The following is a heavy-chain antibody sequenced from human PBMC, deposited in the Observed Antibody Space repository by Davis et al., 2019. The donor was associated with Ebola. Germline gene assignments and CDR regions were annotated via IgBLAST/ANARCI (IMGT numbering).Heavy chain of an antibody. V-gene: IGHV4-34*01. CDR3: ARRYDFWSGYPNWFDP. CDR2: INHSGST. D-gene: IGHD3-3*01. Sequence: MPSETLSLTCAVYGGSFSGYYWSWIRQPPGKGLEWIGEINHSGSTNYNPSLKSRVTISVDTPKNQFSLKLSSVTAADTAVYYCARRYDFWSGYPNWFDPWGQGTLVTVSS. CDR1: GGSFSGYY. J-gene: IGHJ5*02.